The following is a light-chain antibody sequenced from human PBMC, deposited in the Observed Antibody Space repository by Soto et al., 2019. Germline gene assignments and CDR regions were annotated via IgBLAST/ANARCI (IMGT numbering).Light chain of an antibody. CDR3: LQDHNPPLT. Sequence: AIQMTQSPSSLSASVGDGVTITCRASQRIRSDLGWYQQKPGKAPRLQTYAASTLHSGVPSRFSGSASGTDFTPTTSSLQPEDVVTYYFLQDHNPPLTFGQRTKVEIK. CDR1: QRIRSD. J-gene: IGKJ1*01. V-gene: IGKV1-6*01. CDR2: AAS.